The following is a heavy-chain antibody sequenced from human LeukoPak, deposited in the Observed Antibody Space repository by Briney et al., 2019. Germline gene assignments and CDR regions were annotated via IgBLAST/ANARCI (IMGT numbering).Heavy chain of an antibody. CDR2: IFYSGST. D-gene: IGHD2-21*01. V-gene: IGHV4-39*01. J-gene: IGHJ4*02. Sequence: SETLSLTCTVSGDSISSSSYYWGWIRQPPGKGLEWIGTIFYSGSTYYNPSLKSRVTISVDTSKNQFSLKLSSVTAADTAIYYCATQILLRHYYWGQGTLVTVSS. CDR3: ATQILLRHYY. CDR1: GDSISSSSYY.